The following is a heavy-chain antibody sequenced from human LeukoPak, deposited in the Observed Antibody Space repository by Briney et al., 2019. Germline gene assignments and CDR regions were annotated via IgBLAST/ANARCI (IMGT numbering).Heavy chain of an antibody. Sequence: ASVKVSCMASGYTFIGYYIHWVRQAPGQGLEWMGRINPNSGGTNYVQRFQGRVTMTRDTSISTAYMELSRLRSDDTAVYYCARVRYYGSGSYAFDIWGQGTMVTVSS. CDR1: GYTFIGYY. CDR2: INPNSGGT. D-gene: IGHD3-10*01. J-gene: IGHJ3*02. CDR3: ARVRYYGSGSYAFDI. V-gene: IGHV1-2*06.